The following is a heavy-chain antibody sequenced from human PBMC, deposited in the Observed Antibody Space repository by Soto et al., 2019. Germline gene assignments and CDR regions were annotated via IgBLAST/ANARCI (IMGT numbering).Heavy chain of an antibody. CDR2: ISAYNGNT. V-gene: IGHV1-18*01. Sequence: GASAKVSCKASGYTFTSYGISWVRQAPGQGLEWMGWISAYNGNTNYAQKLQGRVTMTTDTSTSTAYMELRSLRSDDTAVYYCACKKGYCSGGSCSSVWFDPWGQGTLVTVSS. CDR3: ACKKGYCSGGSCSSVWFDP. D-gene: IGHD2-15*01. J-gene: IGHJ5*02. CDR1: GYTFTSYG.